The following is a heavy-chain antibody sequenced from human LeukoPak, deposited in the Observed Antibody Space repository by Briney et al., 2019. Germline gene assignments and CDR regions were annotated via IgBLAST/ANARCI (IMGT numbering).Heavy chain of an antibody. CDR1: GGSISSYY. CDR2: IYYGGSS. J-gene: IGHJ4*02. CDR3: ARGGWDYDILTGYYRRYFDY. Sequence: PSETLSLTCTVSGGSISSYYWSWIRQPPGKGLEWIGYIYYGGSSNYNPSLKSRVTISVDTSKNQFSLKLSSVTAADTAVYYCARGGWDYDILTGYYRRYFDYWGQGTLVTVSS. D-gene: IGHD3-9*01. V-gene: IGHV4-59*01.